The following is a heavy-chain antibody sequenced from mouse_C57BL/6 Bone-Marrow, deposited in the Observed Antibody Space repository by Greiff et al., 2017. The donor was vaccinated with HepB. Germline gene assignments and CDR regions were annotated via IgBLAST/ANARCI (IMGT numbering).Heavy chain of an antibody. CDR2: IDPENGDT. D-gene: IGHD1-1*01. CDR1: GFNIKDDY. CDR3: TTTTVVAYRWYFDV. Sequence: EVKLVESGAELVRPGASVKLSCTASGFNIKDDYMHWVKQRPEQGLEWIGWIDPENGDTEYASKFQGKATITADTSSNTAYLQLSSLTSEDTAVYYCTTTTVVAYRWYFDVWGTGTTVTVSS. J-gene: IGHJ1*03. V-gene: IGHV14-4*01.